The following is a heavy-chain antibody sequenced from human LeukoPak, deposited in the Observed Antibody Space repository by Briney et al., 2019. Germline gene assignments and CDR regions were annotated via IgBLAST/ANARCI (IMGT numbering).Heavy chain of an antibody. D-gene: IGHD3-10*01. Sequence: GGSLRLSCAASGFTFSSYGVHWVRQAPGKGLEWVAFIRYDGSNKYYADSVKGRFTISRDNSKNTLYLRMNSLRAEDTAVYYCAKDYSKTSYYGSGTYYRPNWFDPWGQGTLVTVSS. CDR2: IRYDGSNK. V-gene: IGHV3-30*02. CDR1: GFTFSSYG. CDR3: AKDYSKTSYYGSGTYYRPNWFDP. J-gene: IGHJ5*02.